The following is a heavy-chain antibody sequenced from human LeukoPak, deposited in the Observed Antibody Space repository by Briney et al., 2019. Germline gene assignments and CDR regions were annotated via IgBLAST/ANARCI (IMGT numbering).Heavy chain of an antibody. Sequence: SETLSLTCTVSGGSISSGGYYWSWIRQPPGKGLEWIGYIYHSGSTYYNPSLKSRVTISVDRSKNQFSLKLSSVTAADTAVYYCARGPIVVPAAIPRWFDPWGQGTLVTVSS. J-gene: IGHJ5*02. CDR3: ARGPIVVPAAIPRWFDP. CDR1: GGSISSGGYY. V-gene: IGHV4-30-2*01. D-gene: IGHD2-2*02. CDR2: IYHSGST.